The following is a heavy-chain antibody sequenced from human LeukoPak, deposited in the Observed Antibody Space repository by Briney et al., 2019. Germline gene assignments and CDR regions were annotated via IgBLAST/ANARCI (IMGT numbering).Heavy chain of an antibody. CDR1: GFTFSSYP. J-gene: IGHJ4*02. D-gene: IGHD5-18*01. Sequence: GGSLRLSCAASGFTFSSYPMHWVRQAPGKGLEYVSGISSNGGNTYYADSVKGRFTISGDNSKNTLYLQMGSLRGEDMAVYYCARDLGYSYGRYDYWGQGTLVTVSS. V-gene: IGHV3-64*02. CDR3: ARDLGYSYGRYDY. CDR2: ISSNGGNT.